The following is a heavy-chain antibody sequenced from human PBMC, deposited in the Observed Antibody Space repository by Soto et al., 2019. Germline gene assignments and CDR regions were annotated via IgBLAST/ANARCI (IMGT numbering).Heavy chain of an antibody. CDR2: IYYSGST. CDR1: GGSISSYY. CDR3: ARGDSLGPDADYFDD. D-gene: IGHD2-15*01. J-gene: IGHJ4*02. Sequence: QVQLQESGPGLVKPSETLSLTCPVSGGSISSYYWSWIRQPPGKGLAWIGYIYYSGSTNYNPSLRGRVTISVDTSKNQFSLKLSSVTAADTAVYYCARGDSLGPDADYFDDWGQGTLVTVSS. V-gene: IGHV4-59*01.